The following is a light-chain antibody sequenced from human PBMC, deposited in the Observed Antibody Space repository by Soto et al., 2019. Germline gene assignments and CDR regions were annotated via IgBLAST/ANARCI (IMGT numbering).Light chain of an antibody. Sequence: QSVLTQPASVSGSPGQSITISCTGTSSNVGSYDLVSWYQQHPGKAPKLLIYEVTKRPSGVSNRFSGSKSGNTASLTISGLQAEDEADYACCSYAASNTVIFGGGTQLTVL. V-gene: IGLV2-23*02. J-gene: IGLJ2*01. CDR2: EVT. CDR3: CSYAASNTVI. CDR1: SSNVGSYDL.